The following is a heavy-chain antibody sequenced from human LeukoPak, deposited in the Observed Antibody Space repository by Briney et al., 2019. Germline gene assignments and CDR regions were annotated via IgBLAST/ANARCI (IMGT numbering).Heavy chain of an antibody. D-gene: IGHD1-26*01. J-gene: IGHJ4*02. Sequence: GGPLRLSCAASGFPFSSDWMHWVRQVPGKGLVWVSRINSDGSSTAYADSVKGRFTISRDNAKNTLYLQMNSLRVEDTAVYYCGRALGSPLDYWGQGTLVTVSS. CDR1: GFPFSSDW. CDR2: INSDGSST. V-gene: IGHV3-74*01. CDR3: GRALGSPLDY.